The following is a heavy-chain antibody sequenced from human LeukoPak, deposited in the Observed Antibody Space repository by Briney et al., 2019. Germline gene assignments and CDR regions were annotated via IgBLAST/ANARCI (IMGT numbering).Heavy chain of an antibody. D-gene: IGHD5-12*01. CDR3: ASERTGKVARY. V-gene: IGHV3-7*05. CDR2: IKQDGSEE. Sequence: GGSLRLSSAASGFTFISYRMSWVRQAPGKGLEWVANIKQDGSEEYYVDSVKGRFTISRDNAKNSLYLQMNSLRAEDTAVYYCASERTGKVARYWGQGTLVTVSS. J-gene: IGHJ4*02. CDR1: GFTFISYR.